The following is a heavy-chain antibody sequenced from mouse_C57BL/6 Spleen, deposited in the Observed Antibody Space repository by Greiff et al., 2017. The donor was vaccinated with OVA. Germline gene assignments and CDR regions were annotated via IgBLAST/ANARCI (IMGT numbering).Heavy chain of an antibody. D-gene: IGHD1-1*01. J-gene: IGHJ2*01. CDR2: IDPSDSYT. Sequence: QVQLQQPGAELVMPGASVKLSCKASGYTFTSYWMHWVKQRPGHGLEWIGEIDPSDSYTNSNQKFKGKSTLTVDKSYSHAYMPPSSLSSEDSAVYYCARHYYGSPDYWGQGTTLTVSS. V-gene: IGHV1-69*01. CDR1: GYTFTSYW. CDR3: ARHYYGSPDY.